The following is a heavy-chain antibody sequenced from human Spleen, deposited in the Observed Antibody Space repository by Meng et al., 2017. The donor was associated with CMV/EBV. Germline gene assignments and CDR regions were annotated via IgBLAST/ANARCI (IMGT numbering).Heavy chain of an antibody. CDR1: GYTFTGYY. V-gene: IGHV1-2*02. CDR2: INPNSGGT. CDR3: ARGRMVRGEGFDP. J-gene: IGHJ5*02. Sequence: ASVKVSCKASGYTFTGYYMHWVRQAPGQGLEWMGWINPNSGGTNYAQKFQGRVTMTRDTSISTTYMELNSLRSDDTAVYYCARGRMVRGEGFDPWGQGTLVTVSS. D-gene: IGHD3-10*01.